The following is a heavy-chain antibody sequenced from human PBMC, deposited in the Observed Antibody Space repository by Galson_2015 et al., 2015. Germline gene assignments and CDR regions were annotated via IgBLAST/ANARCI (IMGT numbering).Heavy chain of an antibody. J-gene: IGHJ6*02. CDR3: ARIAYVTTGYTGYTPYFYYGMDV. Sequence: SLRLSCAASAFTFSRYWMSWVRQAPGKGLEWVADIKQDGSEKNDVDSVKGRFAISRDNAKNSLYLLINSLRAEDTAVYYCARIAYVTTGYTGYTPYFYYGMDVWGQGTTVTVSS. CDR2: IKQDGSEK. D-gene: IGHD3-22*01. CDR1: AFTFSRYW. V-gene: IGHV3-7*01.